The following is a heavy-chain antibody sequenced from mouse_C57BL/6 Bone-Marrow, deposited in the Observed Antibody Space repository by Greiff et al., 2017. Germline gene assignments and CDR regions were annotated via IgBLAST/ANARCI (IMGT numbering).Heavy chain of an antibody. CDR3: TTGYYGSSPAWFAY. J-gene: IGHJ3*01. D-gene: IGHD1-1*01. V-gene: IGHV14-4*01. CDR2: IDPENGDT. CDR1: GFNIKDDY. Sequence: VQLQQSGAELVRPGASVKLSCTASGFNIKDDYMHWVKQRPEQGLEWIGWIDPENGDTEYASQFQGKAPITADTSSNTAYLQLSSLTSEDTAVYYCTTGYYGSSPAWFAYWCQGTLVTVSA.